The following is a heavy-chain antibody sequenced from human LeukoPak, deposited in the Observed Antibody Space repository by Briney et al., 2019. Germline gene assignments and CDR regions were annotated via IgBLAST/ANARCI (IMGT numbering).Heavy chain of an antibody. J-gene: IGHJ4*02. V-gene: IGHV3-20*04. D-gene: IGHD3-22*01. CDR2: ISWSGGNS. Sequence: GGSLRLSCAASGFTFDDYGMSWVRQAPGKGLEWVSGISWSGGNSGYLDSVKGRFTISRDNAKNILYLQMNSLRAEDTALYYCAKDRRYYDSSGLDYWGQGTLVTVSS. CDR3: AKDRRYYDSSGLDY. CDR1: GFTFDDYG.